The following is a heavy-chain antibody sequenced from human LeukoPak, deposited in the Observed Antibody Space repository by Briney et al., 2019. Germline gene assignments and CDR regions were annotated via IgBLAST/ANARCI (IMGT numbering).Heavy chain of an antibody. CDR1: GYTFTSYD. Sequence: ASVKVSCKASGYTFTSYDINWVRQATGQGLEWMGWMNPNSGNTGYAQKFQGRVTMTRNTSISTAYMELSSVRSEDTAVYYCARKAGATSRWYAFDIWGQGTMVTVSS. CDR3: ARKAGATSRWYAFDI. CDR2: MNPNSGNT. D-gene: IGHD6-19*01. J-gene: IGHJ3*02. V-gene: IGHV1-8*01.